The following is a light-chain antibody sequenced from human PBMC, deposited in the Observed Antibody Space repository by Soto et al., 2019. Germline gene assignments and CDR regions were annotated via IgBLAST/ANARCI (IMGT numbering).Light chain of an antibody. Sequence: EIVLTQSPGTLSLSPGEGATLSCRASQSVSSNYLAWYQQKPGQAPRLLIYDASSRATGIPARFSGSGSGTDFTLTISSLEPEDFAVYYCQQRSNWTFGQGTRWIS. J-gene: IGKJ1*01. CDR3: QQRSNWT. CDR2: DAS. CDR1: QSVSSNY. V-gene: IGKV3D-20*02.